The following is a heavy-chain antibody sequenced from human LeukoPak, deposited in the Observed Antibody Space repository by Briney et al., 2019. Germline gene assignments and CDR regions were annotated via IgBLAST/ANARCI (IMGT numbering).Heavy chain of an antibody. V-gene: IGHV3-23*01. D-gene: IGHD3-3*01. CDR1: GFTFSSYA. CDR3: AKDLDFWTRYYMDV. CDR2: ISGSGGST. J-gene: IGHJ6*03. Sequence: GGSLRLSCAASGFTFSSYAMSWVRQAPGKGLEWVSAISGSGGSTYYADSVKGRFTISRDNSKNTLYLQMNSLRAEDTAVYYCAKDLDFWTRYYMDVWGKGTTVTVSS.